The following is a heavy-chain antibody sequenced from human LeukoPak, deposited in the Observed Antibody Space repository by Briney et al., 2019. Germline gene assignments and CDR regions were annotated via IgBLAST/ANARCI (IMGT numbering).Heavy chain of an antibody. Sequence: PGGSLRLSCAVSGFTVSSNYMSWVRQAPGKGLESVSFIYSGGSTYYADSVKDRFTISRDNSMNTLYLQMNSLRAEDTAVYYCARALSVRSSYNHWGQGTLVTVSS. D-gene: IGHD1-26*01. V-gene: IGHV3-66*01. CDR2: IYSGGST. J-gene: IGHJ5*02. CDR1: GFTVSSNY. CDR3: ARALSVRSSYNH.